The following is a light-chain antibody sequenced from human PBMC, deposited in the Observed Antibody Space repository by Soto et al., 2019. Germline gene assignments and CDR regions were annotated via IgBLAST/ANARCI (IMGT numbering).Light chain of an antibody. Sequence: QSLLSQPPSASGAPGQSVTISCTGTKNDIGVYDFVSWYQHHPGKAPRLIIYEVVQRPSGVPDRFSGSKSGNTASLTISGLQVEDEAEYYCGSYTGSITYVFGTGTKVTVL. J-gene: IGLJ1*01. CDR1: KNDIGVYDF. CDR2: EVV. CDR3: GSYTGSITYV. V-gene: IGLV2-8*01.